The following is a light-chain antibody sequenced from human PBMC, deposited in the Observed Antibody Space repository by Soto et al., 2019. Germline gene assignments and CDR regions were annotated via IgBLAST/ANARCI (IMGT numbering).Light chain of an antibody. CDR1: SSDVGDYNY. CDR2: DVS. V-gene: IGLV2-11*01. CDR3: CSFAGSYTFWV. J-gene: IGLJ3*02. Sequence: QSALTQPRSVSGSPGQSVTISCTGTSSDVGDYNYVSWYQQYPGKAPKLVIYDVSKRPSGVPDRFSGSKSGNTASLTISGLQAADEADYYCCSFAGSYTFWVFGGGTQLTVL.